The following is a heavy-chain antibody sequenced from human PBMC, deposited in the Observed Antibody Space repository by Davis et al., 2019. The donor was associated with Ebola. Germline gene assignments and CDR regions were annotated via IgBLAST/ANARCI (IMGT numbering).Heavy chain of an antibody. CDR1: GFSLTDYG. CDR3: VKGWGGYNFDK. J-gene: IGHJ4*02. Sequence: GESLKISCVVSGFSLTDYGMHWVRQAPGKGLEWISRIDVRDYNTYYADSVKGRFTVSKDDSKSTVHLQMNSLRVDDTAVYYGVKGWGGYNFDKWGQGTLVTVSS. D-gene: IGHD5-18*01. CDR2: IDVRDYNT. V-gene: IGHV3-23*01.